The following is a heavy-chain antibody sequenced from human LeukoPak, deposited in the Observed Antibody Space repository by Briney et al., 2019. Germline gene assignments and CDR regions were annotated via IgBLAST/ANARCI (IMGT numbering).Heavy chain of an antibody. CDR2: LNSNGSST. V-gene: IGHV3-64*01. CDR3: ARGLRDCTSTSCFTYWYFDL. J-gene: IGHJ2*01. D-gene: IGHD2-2*02. Sequence: GGSLRLSCAASGFTFSAYAIHWVRQAPGKGLEYVSGLNSNGSSTYYATSVKDRFTISRDTSKNTLYLQMGSLRAEDMAVYYCARGLRDCTSTSCFTYWYFDLWGRGTLVTVSS. CDR1: GFTFSAYA.